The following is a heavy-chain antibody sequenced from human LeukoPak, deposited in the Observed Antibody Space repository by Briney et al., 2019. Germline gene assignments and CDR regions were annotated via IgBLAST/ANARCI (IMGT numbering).Heavy chain of an antibody. Sequence: PGGSLRLSCAASGFTFSNYWMHWVRQAPGKGPVWVSRINTDGNITTYADSVKGRFSISRDNAKNALYLQMNSLRAEDTAVFYCARELRGSISRHFDYWGQGTLVPVSS. CDR3: ARELRGSISRHFDY. CDR1: GFTFSNYW. V-gene: IGHV3-74*01. CDR2: INTDGNIT. J-gene: IGHJ4*02. D-gene: IGHD6-13*01.